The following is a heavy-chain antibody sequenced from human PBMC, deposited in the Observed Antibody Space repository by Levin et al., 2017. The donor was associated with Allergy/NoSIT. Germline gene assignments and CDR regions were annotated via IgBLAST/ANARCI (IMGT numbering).Heavy chain of an antibody. CDR3: AREVVTYDAFDI. Sequence: GGSLRLSCAASGFTFSSYGMHWVRQAPGKGLEWVAVIWYDGSNKYYADSVKGRFTISRDNSKNTLYLQMNSLRAEDTAVYYCAREVVTYDAFDIWGQGTMVTVSS. J-gene: IGHJ3*02. V-gene: IGHV3-33*01. CDR2: IWYDGSNK. D-gene: IGHD2-15*01. CDR1: GFTFSSYG.